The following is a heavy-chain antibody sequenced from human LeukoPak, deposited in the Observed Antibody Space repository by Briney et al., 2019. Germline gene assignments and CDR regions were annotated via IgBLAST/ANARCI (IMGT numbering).Heavy chain of an antibody. CDR2: INPSGGST. Sequence: ASVKVSCKASGYPFTSYFMHWVRQAPGQGLEWMGMINPSGGSTSYTPKFQGRVTMSRDMSTSTVYMELSSLRSDDTAVYYCARGPHWDPHFDYWGQGTLVTVSS. V-gene: IGHV1-46*01. CDR3: ARGPHWDPHFDY. D-gene: IGHD7-27*01. CDR1: GYPFTSYF. J-gene: IGHJ4*02.